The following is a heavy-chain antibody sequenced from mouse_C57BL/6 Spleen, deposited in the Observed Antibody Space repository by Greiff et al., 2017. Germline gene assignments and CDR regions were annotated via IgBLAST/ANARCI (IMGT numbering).Heavy chain of an antibody. J-gene: IGHJ4*01. CDR1: GYTFTSYW. V-gene: IGHV1-64*01. D-gene: IGHD1-1*01. CDR3: ARNDGSSDAMDY. Sequence: VQLQQPGAELVKPGASVKLSCKASGYTFTSYWMHWVKQRPGQGLEWIGMIHPNSGSTNYNEKFKSKATLTVDKSSSTAYLQLSSLTSEDSAVYYCARNDGSSDAMDYWGQGTSVTVSS. CDR2: IHPNSGST.